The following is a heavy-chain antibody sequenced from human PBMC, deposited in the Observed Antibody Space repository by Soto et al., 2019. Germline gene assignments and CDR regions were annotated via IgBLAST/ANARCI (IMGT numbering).Heavy chain of an antibody. V-gene: IGHV3-23*01. D-gene: IGHD1-26*01. CDR3: AKDAVPYNGKWDWFDS. J-gene: IGHJ5*01. CDR2: IGGGGTDT. Sequence: DVQLLESGGGLAQPGGSLTLSCAASRFTFSDFAMGWVRQALGKGLEWVSCIGGGGTDTYYADSVKGRFTISRDNSKNTVYMQMDSLGDEDTAVYYYAKDAVPYNGKWDWFDSWGQGTLVIVSS. CDR1: RFTFSDFA.